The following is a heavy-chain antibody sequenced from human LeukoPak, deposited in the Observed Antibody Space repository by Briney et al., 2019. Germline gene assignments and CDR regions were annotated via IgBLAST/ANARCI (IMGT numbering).Heavy chain of an antibody. Sequence: GGSLRLSCTASGFTFGDYYMTWIRQAPGRGLEWISYMSSGGDTIYYADSVKGRFTVSRDNSKRSLYLEMKSLRAEDTAVYYCARGGGEYCTSTSCHLWSDYWGQGTLVTVSS. CDR2: MSSGGDTI. V-gene: IGHV3-11*01. CDR1: GFTFGDYY. J-gene: IGHJ4*02. CDR3: ARGGGEYCTSTSCHLWSDY. D-gene: IGHD2-2*01.